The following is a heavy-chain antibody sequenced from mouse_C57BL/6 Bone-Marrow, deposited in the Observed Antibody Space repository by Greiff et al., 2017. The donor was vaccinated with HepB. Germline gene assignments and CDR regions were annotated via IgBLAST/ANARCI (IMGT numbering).Heavy chain of an antibody. Sequence: EVMLVESGGGLVQPGGSMKLSCVASGFTFSNYWMNWVRQSPEKGLEWVAQIRLKSDNYATHYAESVKGRFTISRDDSKSSVYLQMNNLRAEDTGIYYCTGDTTNAMDYWGQGTSVTVSS. V-gene: IGHV6-3*01. J-gene: IGHJ4*01. CDR2: IRLKSDNYAT. D-gene: IGHD1-1*01. CDR1: GFTFSNYW. CDR3: TGDTTNAMDY.